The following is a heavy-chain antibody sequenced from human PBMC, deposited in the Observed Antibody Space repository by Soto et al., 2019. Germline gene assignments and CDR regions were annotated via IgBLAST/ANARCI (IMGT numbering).Heavy chain of an antibody. CDR2: VDPSRGSA. CDR3: ARVLIIITVDL. V-gene: IGHV1-46*01. CDR1: GYTFINYF. D-gene: IGHD3-16*01. J-gene: IGHJ3*01. Sequence: QAQLLQSGAEVKKPGASVKVSCKASGYTFINYFIHWVQQAPGQRLEWIGIVDPSRGSADYAQKSQGRVTMTTDVSTRTGFMDLSSLRSEDTAVYYCARVLIIITVDLWGQGTTVIVSS.